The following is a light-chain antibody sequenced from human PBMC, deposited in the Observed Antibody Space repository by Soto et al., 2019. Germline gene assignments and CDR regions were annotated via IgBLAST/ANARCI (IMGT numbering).Light chain of an antibody. CDR2: VNSDGSH. CDR3: QTWASGXVV. CDR1: RGHSSYA. V-gene: IGLV4-69*01. J-gene: IGLJ2*01. Sequence: QSVLTQSPSASASLGASIKLTCTLSRGHSSYAIAWHQQRPEKGPQYVMKVNSDGSHIKGDGTPDRFLGSSSGAERFLTISNLQSEDEADYYCQTWASGXVVFGGGTXVT.